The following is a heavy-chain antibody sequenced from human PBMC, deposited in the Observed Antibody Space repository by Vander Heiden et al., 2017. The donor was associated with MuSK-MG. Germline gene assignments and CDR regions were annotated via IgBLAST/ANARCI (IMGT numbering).Heavy chain of an antibody. J-gene: IGHJ4*02. CDR3: ARVVGYYDSSGHPYYFDY. V-gene: IGHV4-38-2*02. Sequence: QLQESGPGLVKPSETLSLTCTVSGYSLSSGYYWGWIRQPPGKGLEWIGSIYHSGSTYYNPSLKSRVTISVDTSKNQFSLKLSSVTAADTAVYYCARVVGYYDSSGHPYYFDYWGQGTLVTVSS. D-gene: IGHD3-22*01. CDR2: IYHSGST. CDR1: GYSLSSGYY.